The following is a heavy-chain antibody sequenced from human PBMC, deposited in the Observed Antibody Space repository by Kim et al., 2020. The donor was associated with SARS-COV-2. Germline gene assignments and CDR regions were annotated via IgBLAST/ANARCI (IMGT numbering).Heavy chain of an antibody. CDR1: GGSISSTGHY. CDR3: ARTNVLRYFEGGY. CDR2: IYYSGST. V-gene: IGHV4-39*01. Sequence: SETLSLTCTVSGGSISSTGHYWGWIRQPPGKGLEWIGSIYYSGSTYYNPSLKSRVTISVDTSKYQFSLRLRSVTAADTAVYFCARTNVLRYFEGGYWGQGTLVTVSS. D-gene: IGHD3-9*01. J-gene: IGHJ4*02.